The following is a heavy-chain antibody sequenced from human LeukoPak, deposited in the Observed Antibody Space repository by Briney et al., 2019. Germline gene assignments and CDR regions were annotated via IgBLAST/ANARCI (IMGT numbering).Heavy chain of an antibody. V-gene: IGHV1-18*01. D-gene: IGHD3-22*01. Sequence: ASVKVSRKASGYTFTSYGISWVRQAPGQGLEWMGWISAYNGNTNYAQKLQGRVTMTTDTSTSTAYMELRSLRSDDTAVYYCARDFSSDIQPHDAFDIWGQGTMVTVSS. J-gene: IGHJ3*02. CDR2: ISAYNGNT. CDR1: GYTFTSYG. CDR3: ARDFSSDIQPHDAFDI.